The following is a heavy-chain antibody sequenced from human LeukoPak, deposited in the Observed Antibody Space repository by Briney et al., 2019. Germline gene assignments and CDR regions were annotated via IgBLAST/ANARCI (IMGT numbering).Heavy chain of an antibody. D-gene: IGHD3-22*01. J-gene: IGHJ3*02. CDR3: ARDFPSYYYDSSGYYDAFDI. CDR2: ISSSGSTI. Sequence: PGGSLRLSCAASGFTFSDYYMSWIRQAPGKGLEWVSYISSSGSTIYYADSVKGRFTISRDNAKNSLYPQMNSLRAEDTAVYYCARDFPSYYYDSSGYYDAFDIWGQGTMVTVSS. CDR1: GFTFSDYY. V-gene: IGHV3-11*04.